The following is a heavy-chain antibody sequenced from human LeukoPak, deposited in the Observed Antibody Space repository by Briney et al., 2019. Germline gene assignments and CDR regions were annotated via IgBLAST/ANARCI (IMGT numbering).Heavy chain of an antibody. J-gene: IGHJ6*03. CDR1: GGTFSSYA. Sequence: GASVKVSCKASGGTFSSYAISWVRQAPGQGLEWMGGIIPIFGTANYAQKFQGRVTITADESTSTAYMELSSLRSEDTAVYYCARAAPRYCSSTSCYCPMDVWGKGTTVTVSS. CDR3: ARAAPRYCSSTSCYCPMDV. CDR2: IIPIFGTA. V-gene: IGHV1-69*13. D-gene: IGHD2-2*01.